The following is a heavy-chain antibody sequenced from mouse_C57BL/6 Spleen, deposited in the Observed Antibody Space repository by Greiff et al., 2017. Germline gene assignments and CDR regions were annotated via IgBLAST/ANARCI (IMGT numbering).Heavy chain of an antibody. Sequence: QVQLQESGPGLVQPSQSLSITCTVSGFSLTSYGVHWVRQSPGKGLEWLGVIWSGGSTDYNAAFISRLSISKDKSKSQVFFKMNSLQADDTAIYYCARSITTVVAIYYAMDYWGQGTSVTVSS. CDR3: ARSITTVVAIYYAMDY. D-gene: IGHD1-1*01. CDR1: GFSLTSYG. J-gene: IGHJ4*01. V-gene: IGHV2-2*01. CDR2: IWSGGST.